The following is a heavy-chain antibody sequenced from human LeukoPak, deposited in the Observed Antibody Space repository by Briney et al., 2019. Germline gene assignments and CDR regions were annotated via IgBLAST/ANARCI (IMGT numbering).Heavy chain of an antibody. J-gene: IGHJ4*02. CDR2: IYYSGST. Sequence: SETLSLTCTVSGGSISSSSSFWVWIRQPPGKGLEWIGNIYYSGSTYYNPSVKSRVTISVDTSNNQFSLKLSSVTAADTAVYYCARVGMFGYCTGGSCYSPFDGWGQGTLVTVSS. CDR3: ARVGMFGYCTGGSCYSPFDG. D-gene: IGHD2-15*01. CDR1: GGSISSSSSF. V-gene: IGHV4-39*07.